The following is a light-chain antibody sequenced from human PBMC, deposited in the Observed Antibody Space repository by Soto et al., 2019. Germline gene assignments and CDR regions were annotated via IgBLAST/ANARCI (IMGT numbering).Light chain of an antibody. CDR1: SSDVGGYNY. J-gene: IGLJ1*01. CDR2: AVS. V-gene: IGLV2-8*01. CDR3: SSYAGSNTYV. Sequence: QSALTQPPSASGSPGQSVTISCTGTSSDVGGYNYVSWYQQHPGKAPKLMIYAVSKRPSGVPGRFSGSKSVNTDSLTVSGLQAEDEADYYCSSYAGSNTYVFGAGTKVTAL.